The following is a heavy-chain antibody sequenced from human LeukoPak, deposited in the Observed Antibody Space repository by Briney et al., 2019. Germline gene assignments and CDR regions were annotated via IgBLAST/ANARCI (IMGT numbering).Heavy chain of an antibody. CDR2: IYYSGST. D-gene: IGHD3-10*01. V-gene: IGHV4-39*01. CDR3: ARLRLGFGDISRAFDI. J-gene: IGHJ3*02. CDR1: GGSISSSSYY. Sequence: PSETLSLTCTVSGGSISSSSYYWGWIRQPPGKGLEWIGSIYYSGSTYYNPSLKSRVTISVDTSKNQFSLKLSSVTAADTAAYYCARLRLGFGDISRAFDIWGQGTMVTVSS.